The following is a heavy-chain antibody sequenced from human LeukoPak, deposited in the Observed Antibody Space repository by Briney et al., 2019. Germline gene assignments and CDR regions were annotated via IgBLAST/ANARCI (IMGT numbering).Heavy chain of an antibody. V-gene: IGHV4-59*01. CDR3: ARASLEYTKSPVDY. J-gene: IGHJ4*02. Sequence: SETLSLTCSVSGGSLGTYYWNWIRQTPGKGLEWIGYIYYSGTTNYNPSLKSRVTISVDTSKNQFSLKLKSVTAADTAVYYCARASLEYTKSPVDYWGQGALVTVSS. D-gene: IGHD2-2*02. CDR2: IYYSGTT. CDR1: GGSLGTYY.